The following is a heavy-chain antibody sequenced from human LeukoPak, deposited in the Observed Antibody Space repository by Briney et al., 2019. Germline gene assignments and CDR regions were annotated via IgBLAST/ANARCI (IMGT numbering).Heavy chain of an antibody. CDR2: INPSDSTT. J-gene: IGHJ4*02. CDR1: RYSFTSYW. CDR3: ARGHGWVDY. V-gene: IGHV5-10-1*01. D-gene: IGHD6-19*01. Sequence: GESLKISCKGSRYSFTSYWIGWVRQMPGKGLEWVGRINPSDSTTDYGPSFQGHVTISTDKSINTVYLQWGSLKASDTAMYYCARGHGWVDYWGQGALVTVSS.